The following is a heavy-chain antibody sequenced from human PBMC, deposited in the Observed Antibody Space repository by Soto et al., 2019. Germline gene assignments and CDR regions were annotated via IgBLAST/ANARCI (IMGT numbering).Heavy chain of an antibody. CDR3: ARVLAGKVVTAKDAFDI. CDR2: IYQSGST. V-gene: IGHV4-4*02. D-gene: IGHD2-21*02. J-gene: IGHJ3*02. CDR1: GGSISSSNW. Sequence: SETLSLTCAVSGGSISSSNWWSWVRQPPGKGLEWIGEIYQSGSTKYNPNLKSRITISVDKSKNQFNQKLSSVTAADTAVYYCARVLAGKVVTAKDAFDIWGQGTMVT.